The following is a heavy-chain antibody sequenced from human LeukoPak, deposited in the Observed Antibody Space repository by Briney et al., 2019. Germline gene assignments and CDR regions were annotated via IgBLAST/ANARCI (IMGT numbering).Heavy chain of an antibody. Sequence: VGSLRLSCVASGFTFSSYAMTWVRQAPGKGLERVSSIGGSDSSTYYEDSVKGRFTISRDNSKNTLYLQMNSLKGEDTAVYYCAKRVYGDYFDYWGQGTLVTVSS. CDR2: IGGSDSST. V-gene: IGHV3-23*01. CDR3: AKRVYGDYFDY. D-gene: IGHD4-17*01. J-gene: IGHJ4*02. CDR1: GFTFSSYA.